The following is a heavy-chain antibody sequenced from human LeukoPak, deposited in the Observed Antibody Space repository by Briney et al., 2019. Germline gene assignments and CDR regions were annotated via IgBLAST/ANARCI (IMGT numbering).Heavy chain of an antibody. CDR3: ARSGVGYFYDNTGYYPLDY. Sequence: ASVTVSCTASGYTFTSYGISWVRQAPGQGLEWMGWISAYNGNTNYAQKLQGRVTMTTDTSTSTAFMELGSLRSDDTAVYYCARSGVGYFYDNTGYYPLDYWGQGTLVTVSS. CDR2: ISAYNGNT. D-gene: IGHD3-22*01. V-gene: IGHV1-18*01. J-gene: IGHJ4*02. CDR1: GYTFTSYG.